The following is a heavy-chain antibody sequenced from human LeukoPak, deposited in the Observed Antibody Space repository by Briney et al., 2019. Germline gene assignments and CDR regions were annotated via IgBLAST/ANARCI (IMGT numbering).Heavy chain of an antibody. CDR3: AIDSTSSYFWLDT. J-gene: IGHJ5*02. CDR2: FDPEDGEA. V-gene: IGHV1-24*01. CDR1: GYTLTELS. D-gene: IGHD6-6*01. Sequence: GASVKVSCKVSGYTLTELSMHWVRQAPGKGLEWMGGFDPEDGEAIYAEKFQGRVTMTEDTSADTAYMELSSLRSEDTAVYYCAIDSTSSYFWLDTWGQGTLVTVSS.